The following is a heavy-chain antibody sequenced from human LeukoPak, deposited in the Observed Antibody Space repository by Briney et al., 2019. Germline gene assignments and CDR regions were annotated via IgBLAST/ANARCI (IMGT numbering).Heavy chain of an antibody. CDR2: ISYDGSNK. J-gene: IGHJ4*02. CDR1: GFTFSSYG. Sequence: QPGRSLRLSCAASGFTFSSYGMHGVRQAPGKGLEWVAVISYDGSNKYYADSVKGRFTISRDNSKNTLYLQMNSLRAEDTAVYYCAKDGSGWSSFDYWGQGTLVTVSS. CDR3: AKDGSGWSSFDY. V-gene: IGHV3-30*18. D-gene: IGHD6-19*01.